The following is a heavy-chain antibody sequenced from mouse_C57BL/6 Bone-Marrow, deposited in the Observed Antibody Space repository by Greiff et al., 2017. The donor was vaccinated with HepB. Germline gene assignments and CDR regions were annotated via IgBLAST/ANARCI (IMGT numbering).Heavy chain of an antibody. D-gene: IGHD2-4*01. V-gene: IGHV1-81*01. Sequence: QVQLKESGAELARPGASVKLSCKASGYTFTSYGISWVKQRTGQGLEWIGEIYPRSGNTYYNEKFKGKATLTADKSSSTAYMELRSLTSEDSAVYFCARFGGLRRCWGQGTLVTVSA. CDR1: GYTFTSYG. J-gene: IGHJ3*01. CDR2: IYPRSGNT. CDR3: ARFGGLRRC.